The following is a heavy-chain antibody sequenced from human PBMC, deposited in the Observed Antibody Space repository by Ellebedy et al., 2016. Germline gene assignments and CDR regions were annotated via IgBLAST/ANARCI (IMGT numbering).Heavy chain of an antibody. J-gene: IGHJ6*03. CDR2: IWYDGSNK. CDR3: AREQYYYYMDV. Sequence: GGSLRLSXAASGFTFSSYGMHWVRQAPGKGLEWVAVIWYDGSNKYYADSVKGRFTISRDNSKNTLYLQMNSLRAEDTAVYYCAREQYYYYMDVWGKGTTVTVSS. CDR1: GFTFSSYG. V-gene: IGHV3-33*01.